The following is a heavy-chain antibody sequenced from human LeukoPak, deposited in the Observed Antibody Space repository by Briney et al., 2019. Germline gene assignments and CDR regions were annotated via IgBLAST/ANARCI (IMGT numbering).Heavy chain of an antibody. CDR2: ISSNGGST. V-gene: IGHV3-64*01. D-gene: IGHD6-13*01. Sequence: PGGSLRLSCAASGFTFSSYSMNWVRQAPGKGLEYVSAISSNGGSTYYAKSVKGRLTISRDNSKNTLYLQMGSLRAEDMAVYYCARVGSSSWYDPWGQGTLVTVSS. CDR1: GFTFSSYS. J-gene: IGHJ5*02. CDR3: ARVGSSSWYDP.